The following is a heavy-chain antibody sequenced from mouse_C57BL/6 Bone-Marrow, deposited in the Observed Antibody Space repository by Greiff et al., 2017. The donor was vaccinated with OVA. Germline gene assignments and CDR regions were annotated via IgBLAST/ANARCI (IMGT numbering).Heavy chain of an antibody. J-gene: IGHJ2*01. CDR2: IRSKSNNYAT. CDR1: GFSFNTYA. Sequence: EVQRVESGGGLVQPKGSLKLSCAASGFSFNTYAMNWVRQAPGKGLEWVARIRSKSNNYATYYADSVKDRFTISRDDSESMLYLQMNNLKTEDTAMYYCVRQGELFDYWGQGTTLTVSS. CDR3: VRQGELFDY. V-gene: IGHV10-1*01.